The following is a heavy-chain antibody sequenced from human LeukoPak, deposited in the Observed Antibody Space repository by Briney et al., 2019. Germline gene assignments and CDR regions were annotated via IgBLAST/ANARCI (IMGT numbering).Heavy chain of an antibody. CDR2: ISYDGSNK. D-gene: IGHD3-22*01. V-gene: IGHV3-30*18. J-gene: IGHJ4*02. CDR1: GFTFSSYG. CDR3: AKDTYYYDSSGYYRGMDY. Sequence: GGSLRLSCAASGFTFSSYGMHWVRQAPGKGLEWVAVISYDGSNKYCADSVKGRFTISRDNSKNTLYLQMNSLRAEDTAVYYCAKDTYYYDSSGYYRGMDYWGQGTLVTVSS.